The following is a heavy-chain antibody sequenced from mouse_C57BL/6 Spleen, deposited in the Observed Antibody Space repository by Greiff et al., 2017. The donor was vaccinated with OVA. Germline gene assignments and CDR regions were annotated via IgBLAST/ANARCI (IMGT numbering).Heavy chain of an antibody. Sequence: EVKLVESGGGLVKPGGSLKLSCAASGFTFSSYAMSWVRQTPEKRLEWVATISDGGSYTYYPDNVKGRFTISRDNAKNNLYLQMSHLKSEDTAMYYCARRWGNYWYFDVWGIGTTVTVSS. CDR3: ARRWGNYWYFDV. J-gene: IGHJ1*03. D-gene: IGHD2-1*01. CDR1: GFTFSSYA. CDR2: ISDGGSYT. V-gene: IGHV5-4*03.